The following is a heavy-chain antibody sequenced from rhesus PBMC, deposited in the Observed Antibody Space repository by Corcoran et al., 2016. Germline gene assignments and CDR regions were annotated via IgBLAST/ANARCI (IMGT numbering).Heavy chain of an antibody. V-gene: IGHV4-106*01. Sequence: QVQLQESGPGLVKPSETLSLTCAVSGGSISDDYYWSWIRQPPGKGLEWIGYIYGSGGGTNYNPSLKTRVTISIDTSKNKCSLKLSSVTAADTAVYYCARGEYSNYFDYWGQGVLVTVSS. CDR1: GGSISDDYY. CDR2: IYGSGGGT. J-gene: IGHJ4*01. CDR3: ARGEYSNYFDY. D-gene: IGHD4-23*01.